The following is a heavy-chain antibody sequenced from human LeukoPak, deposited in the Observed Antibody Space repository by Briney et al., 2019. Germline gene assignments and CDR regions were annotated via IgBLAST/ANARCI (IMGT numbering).Heavy chain of an antibody. J-gene: IGHJ1*01. Sequence: GGSVRLSCAASGFTFSSYAMSWVRQAPGKGLEWVSSISGTGGGNTYYADSAKGRFTISRDNSKNTLYLQMKSLRAEDTAVYYCARTDETAPALDFQHWGQGTLVTVSS. CDR3: ARTDETAPALDFQH. V-gene: IGHV3-23*01. CDR1: GFTFSSYA. D-gene: IGHD2-21*02. CDR2: ISGTGGGNT.